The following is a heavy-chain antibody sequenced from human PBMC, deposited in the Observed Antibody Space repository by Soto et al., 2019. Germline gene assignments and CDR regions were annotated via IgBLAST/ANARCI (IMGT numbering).Heavy chain of an antibody. Sequence: PGGSLRLSCAASGFTFSSYSMNWVRQAPGKGLEWVSSISSSSSYINYADSLKGRFTISRDNAKNSLYLQMNSLRAEDTAVYYCARGKGVYAIPTYYYGMDVWGQGTTGTVS. CDR2: ISSSSSYI. D-gene: IGHD2-8*01. CDR3: ARGKGVYAIPTYYYGMDV. J-gene: IGHJ6*02. V-gene: IGHV3-21*01. CDR1: GFTFSSYS.